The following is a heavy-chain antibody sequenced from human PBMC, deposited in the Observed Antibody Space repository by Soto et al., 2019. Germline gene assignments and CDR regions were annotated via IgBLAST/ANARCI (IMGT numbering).Heavy chain of an antibody. CDR2: INHSGST. CDR3: ARGSNLDSSGYVDY. V-gene: IGHV4-34*01. CDR1: GWSFSGYY. J-gene: IGHJ4*02. D-gene: IGHD3-22*01. Sequence: SMTLSLTCAIYGWSFSGYYWSWIRQPPGQGLEWIGEINHSGSTNYNPSLKSRVTISVDTSKNQFSLKLSSVTAADTAVYYCARGSNLDSSGYVDYWGQGTLVTVS.